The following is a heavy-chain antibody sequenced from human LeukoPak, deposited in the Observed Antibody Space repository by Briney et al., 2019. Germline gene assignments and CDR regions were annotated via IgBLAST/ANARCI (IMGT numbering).Heavy chain of an antibody. V-gene: IGHV4-59*12. CDR1: GGSISSYY. CDR3: ARGHIAAAGTFDY. CDR2: IYYSGST. J-gene: IGHJ4*02. D-gene: IGHD6-13*01. Sequence: SETLSLTCTVSGGSISSYYWSWIRQPPGKGLEWIGYIYYSGSTNYNPSLKSRVTISVDTSKNQFSLKLSSVTAADTAVYYCARGHIAAAGTFDYWGQGTLVTVSS.